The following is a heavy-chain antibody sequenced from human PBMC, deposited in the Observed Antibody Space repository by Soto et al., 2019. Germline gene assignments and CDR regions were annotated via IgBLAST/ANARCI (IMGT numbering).Heavy chain of an antibody. CDR1: GFTFSSYG. CDR2: ISYDGSNT. D-gene: IGHD5-18*01. J-gene: IGHJ4*02. CDR3: AKSRGKLTSDLGYSYGYAHDY. Sequence: GGSLRLSCAASGFTFSSYGMHWVRQAPGKGLEWVAVISYDGSNTYYADSVKGRVTISRDNSKNTLYLQMNSLRDEDTAVYYCAKSRGKLTSDLGYSYGYAHDYWGQGTLVTVSS. V-gene: IGHV3-30*18.